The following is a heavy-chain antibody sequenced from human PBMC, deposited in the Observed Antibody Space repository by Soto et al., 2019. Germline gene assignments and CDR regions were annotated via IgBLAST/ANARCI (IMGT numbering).Heavy chain of an antibody. CDR3: AIFPFGENQYGMDV. V-gene: IGHV3-23*01. J-gene: IGHJ6*02. CDR1: GFTFSSYA. D-gene: IGHD2-21*01. CDR2: ISGSGGST. Sequence: GGSLRLSCAASGFTFSSYAMSWVRQAPGKGLEWVSAISGSGGSTYYADSVKGRFTISRDNSKNTLYLQMNSLGAEDTAVYYCAIFPFGENQYGMDVWGQGTTVTVSS.